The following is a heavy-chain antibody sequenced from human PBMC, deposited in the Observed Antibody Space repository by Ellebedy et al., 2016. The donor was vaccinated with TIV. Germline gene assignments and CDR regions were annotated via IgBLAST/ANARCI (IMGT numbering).Heavy chain of an antibody. V-gene: IGHV4-34*01. D-gene: IGHD2-21*02. CDR1: GGSFTDHY. CDR2: INHSGST. CDR3: ARGRVTPDS. J-gene: IGHJ5*01. Sequence: SETLSLXXAVFGGSFTDHYWIWIRQSPGKGLEWIGEINHSGSTNYNPSLRSRVTISVDTSKSQISLNLRSVTAADTAVYYCARGRVTPDSWGQGTLVTVSS.